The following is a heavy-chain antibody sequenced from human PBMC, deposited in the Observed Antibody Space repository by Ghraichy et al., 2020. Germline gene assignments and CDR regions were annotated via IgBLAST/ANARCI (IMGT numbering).Heavy chain of an antibody. D-gene: IGHD2-2*01. J-gene: IGHJ3*02. CDR2: IYHSGST. CDR3: ARVESCSSTSCPDAFDI. CDR1: GGSISSGGYS. V-gene: IGHV4-30-2*01. Sequence: SETLSLTCAVSGGSISSGGYSWSWIRQPPGKGLEWIGYIYHSGSTYYNPSLKSRVTISVDRSKNQFSLKLSSVTAADTAVYYCARVESCSSTSCPDAFDIWGQGTMVTVSS.